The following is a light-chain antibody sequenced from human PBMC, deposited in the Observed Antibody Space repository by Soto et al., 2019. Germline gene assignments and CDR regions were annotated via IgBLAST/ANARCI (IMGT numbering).Light chain of an antibody. CDR2: EVS. Sequence: QSVLTQPPSASGSPGQSVTISCTGTGSDVGGYNYVSWYQQHPGKAPKLMIYEVSKRPSGVPDRFSGSKSGNTASLTVSGLQAEDEADYYCSSYAGSNGVVFGGGTKVTVL. J-gene: IGLJ2*01. V-gene: IGLV2-8*01. CDR3: SSYAGSNGVV. CDR1: GSDVGGYNY.